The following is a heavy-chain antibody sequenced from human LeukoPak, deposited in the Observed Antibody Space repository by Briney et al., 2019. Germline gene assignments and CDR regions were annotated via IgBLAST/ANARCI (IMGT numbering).Heavy chain of an antibody. D-gene: IGHD4-23*01. CDR3: GKSRLGGSLHSYDY. CDR1: GYSFTSYR. V-gene: IGHV5-51*01. CDR2: IYPVDSDT. Sequence: GESLTISCKVSGYSFTSYRIGWVRQMPGKGLEWMGIIYPVDSDTRYSPSFQGQVTISADKSISTAYLQWSRLKTSDTAIYYCGKSRLGGSLHSYDYWAQGTRVTVSS. J-gene: IGHJ4*02.